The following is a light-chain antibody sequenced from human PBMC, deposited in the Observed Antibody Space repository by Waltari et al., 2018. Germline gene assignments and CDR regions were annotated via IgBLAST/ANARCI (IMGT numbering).Light chain of an antibody. V-gene: IGKV3-11*01. J-gene: IGKJ5*01. CDR1: QSVSSY. Sequence: ETVLTQSPATLALSPGERATLSCRASQSVSSYLAWYQQTPGQAPRLLIYDASNRATRIPARFSGSGSGTDFTLTISSLEPEDFGIYFCHQRSDWPPTFGQGTRLETK. CDR3: HQRSDWPPT. CDR2: DAS.